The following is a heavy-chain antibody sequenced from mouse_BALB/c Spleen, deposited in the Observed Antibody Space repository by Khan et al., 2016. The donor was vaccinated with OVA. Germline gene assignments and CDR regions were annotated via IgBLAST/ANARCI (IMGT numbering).Heavy chain of an antibody. CDR3: AKVYGGDFDY. CDR2: ISYSGNT. D-gene: IGHD1-1*01. J-gene: IGHJ2*01. V-gene: IGHV3-2*02. CDR1: GYSITTDYA. Sequence: QLEESGPGLVKPSQSLSLTCTVTGYSITTDYAWNWIRQFPGNKLEWMGFISYSGNTKYNPSLKSRISITRDTCKNQFFLQLKAVTTDDTARYYCAKVYGGDFDYWGQGTTLTVSS.